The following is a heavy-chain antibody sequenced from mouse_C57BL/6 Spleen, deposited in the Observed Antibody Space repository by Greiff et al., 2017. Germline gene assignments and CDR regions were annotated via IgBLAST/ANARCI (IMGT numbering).Heavy chain of an antibody. CDR1: GYTFTSYW. J-gene: IGHJ3*01. D-gene: IGHD2-4*01. CDR3: ATLYDDYDEGFAY. V-gene: IGHV1-64*01. CDR2: IHPNSGST. Sequence: VQLQQPGAELVKPGASVKLSCKASGYTFTSYWMHWVKQRPGQGLEWIGMIHPNSGSTNYNEKFKSKATLTVDKSSSTAYMQLSSLTSEDSAVYYCATLYDDYDEGFAYWGQGTLVTVSA.